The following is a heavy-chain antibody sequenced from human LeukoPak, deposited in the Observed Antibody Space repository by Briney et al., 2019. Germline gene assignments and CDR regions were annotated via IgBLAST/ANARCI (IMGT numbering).Heavy chain of an antibody. CDR1: GYNFPTYW. Sequence: GESLKISCKGSGYNFPTYWIGWVRQMPGKGLEWIGIIYPDDSDTRYSPSFQGQVSISADKSISTAYLQWSSLKASDTAMYYCARGDYGDFRVFYTLFDYWGQGTLVTVSS. CDR2: IYPDDSDT. D-gene: IGHD4-17*01. V-gene: IGHV5-51*01. J-gene: IGHJ4*02. CDR3: ARGDYGDFRVFYTLFDY.